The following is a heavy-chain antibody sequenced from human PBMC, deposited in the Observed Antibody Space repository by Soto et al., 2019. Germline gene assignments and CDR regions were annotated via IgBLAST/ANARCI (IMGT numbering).Heavy chain of an antibody. V-gene: IGHV3-30*18. Sequence: QVQLVESGGGVVQPGRSLRLSCAASGFTFSSYGMHWVRQAPGKGLEWVAVISYHGSDQYYADSVKGRYTISRDNSKNTVHLQMNSLRAEDTAVYYCAKEVRYHYDSRGVDAFAIWGQGTVVTVSS. CDR3: AKEVRYHYDSRGVDAFAI. J-gene: IGHJ3*02. D-gene: IGHD3-22*01. CDR2: ISYHGSDQ. CDR1: GFTFSSYG.